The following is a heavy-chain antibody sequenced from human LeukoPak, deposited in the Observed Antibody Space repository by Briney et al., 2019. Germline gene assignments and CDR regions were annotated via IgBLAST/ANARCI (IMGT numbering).Heavy chain of an antibody. D-gene: IGHD4-23*01. CDR3: VILPLTVVTPLDV. Sequence: ASVKVSCKVSGHSLAELAMHWVRQALGKGLEWVGGFDPEEGETFYAQEVLGRVSMTEDTSTDTAYMELSSLTSEDTAVYYCVILPLTVVTPLDVWGQGTTVTVSS. V-gene: IGHV1-24*01. CDR1: GHSLAELA. J-gene: IGHJ6*02. CDR2: FDPEEGET.